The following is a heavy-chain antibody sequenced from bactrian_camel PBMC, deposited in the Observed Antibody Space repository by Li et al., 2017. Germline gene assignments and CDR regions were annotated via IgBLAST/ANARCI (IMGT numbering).Heavy chain of an antibody. CDR3: AAESIGLCRPRSDFNY. D-gene: IGHD4*01. CDR1: AYSFSRYW. J-gene: IGHJ4*01. Sequence: HVQLVESGGGSVQAVESLRLSCAGSAYSFSRYWAWFLQTPGKKRVGVASLDVYGGTRYADSMRGRFTISTDSAEHILYLQMSSLKPEDTAMYYYAAESIGLCRPRSDFNYWGQGTQVTVS. CDR2: LDVYGGT. V-gene: IGHV3S1*01.